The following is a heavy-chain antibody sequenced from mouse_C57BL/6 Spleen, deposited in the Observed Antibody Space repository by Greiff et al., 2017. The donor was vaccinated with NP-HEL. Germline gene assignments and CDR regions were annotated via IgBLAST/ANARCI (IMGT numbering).Heavy chain of an antibody. V-gene: IGHV1-18*01. J-gene: IGHJ4*01. CDR2: INPNNGGT. Sequence: VQLQQSGPELVKPGASVKIPCKASGYTFTDYNMDWVKQSHGKSLEWIGDINPNNGGTIYNQKFKGKATLTVDKSSSTAYMELRSLTSEYTAVYYCARSNDGYYDYAMDYWGQGTSVTVSS. CDR1: GYTFTDYN. CDR3: ARSNDGYYDYAMDY. D-gene: IGHD2-3*01.